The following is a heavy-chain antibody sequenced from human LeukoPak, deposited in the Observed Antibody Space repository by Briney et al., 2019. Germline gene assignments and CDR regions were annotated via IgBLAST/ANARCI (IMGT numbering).Heavy chain of an antibody. J-gene: IGHJ5*02. D-gene: IGHD4-23*01. V-gene: IGHV1-8*01. CDR3: ARGETDDYGGNNWFDP. Sequence: ASVKVSCKASGYTFTSYDINWVRPATGQGLEWMGWMNPNSGNTGYAQKFQGRVTMTRNTSISTAYMELSSLRSEDTAVYYCARGETDDYGGNNWFDPWGQGTLVTVSS. CDR1: GYTFTSYD. CDR2: MNPNSGNT.